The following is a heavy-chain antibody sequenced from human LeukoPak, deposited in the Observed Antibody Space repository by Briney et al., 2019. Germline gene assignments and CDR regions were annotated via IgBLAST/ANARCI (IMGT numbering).Heavy chain of an antibody. CDR2: IIPIFGTA. Sequence: GASVKVSCKASGGTFSSYAISWVRQAPGQGLEWMGGIIPIFGTANYAQKFQGRVTITADESTSTAYMELSSLRSEDTAVYYCARDRSSSHTHYYYYGMDVWGQGTTVTASS. CDR3: ARDRSSSHTHYYYYGMDV. D-gene: IGHD6-13*01. CDR1: GGTFSSYA. V-gene: IGHV1-69*13. J-gene: IGHJ6*02.